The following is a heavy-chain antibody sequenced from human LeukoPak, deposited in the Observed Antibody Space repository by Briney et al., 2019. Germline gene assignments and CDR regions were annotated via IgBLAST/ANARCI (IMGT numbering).Heavy chain of an antibody. D-gene: IGHD5-24*01. CDR3: ARTVLGDGYNKFDY. CDR2: INPNSGGT. V-gene: IGHV1-2*02. J-gene: IGHJ4*02. CDR1: GYTFTGYY. Sequence: GASVKVSCKASGYTFTGYYMYWVRQAPGQGLEWMGWINPNSGGTNYAQKFQGRVTMTRDTSISTAYMELSRLRSDDTAVYYCARTVLGDGYNKFDYWGQGTLVTVSS.